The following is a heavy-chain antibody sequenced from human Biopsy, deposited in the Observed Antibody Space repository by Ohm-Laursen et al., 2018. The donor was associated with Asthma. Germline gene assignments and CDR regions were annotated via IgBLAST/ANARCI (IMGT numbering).Heavy chain of an antibody. Sequence: SLRLSCAASGFTFSNAWMSWVRQAPGKGLEWVGRIESKTDGGTTDYAAPVKGRFTISRDDSKNTLYLQMNSLKTEDTAVYYCTTGIDYWGQGTLVTVSS. CDR3: TTGIDY. J-gene: IGHJ4*02. CDR1: GFTFSNAW. V-gene: IGHV3-15*04. CDR2: IESKTDGGTT.